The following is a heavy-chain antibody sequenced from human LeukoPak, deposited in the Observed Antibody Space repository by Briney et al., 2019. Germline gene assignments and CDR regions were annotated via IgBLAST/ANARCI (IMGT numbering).Heavy chain of an antibody. CDR1: GGSISSYY. CDR2: IYFSGST. V-gene: IGHV4-59*08. CDR3: ARQGLQGSYYYYGFDV. Sequence: ETLSLTCTVSGGSISSYYWSWIRQSPGKGLEWIGYIYFSGSTNYNPSLKSRVTISVDTSKNQFSLKVSTVTAADTAVYYCARQGLQGSYYYYGFDVWGQGTTVTVSS. J-gene: IGHJ6*02. D-gene: IGHD3-16*01.